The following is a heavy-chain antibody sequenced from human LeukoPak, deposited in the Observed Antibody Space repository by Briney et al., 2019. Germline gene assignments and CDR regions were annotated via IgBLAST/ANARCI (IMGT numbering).Heavy chain of an antibody. V-gene: IGHV4-39*07. J-gene: IGHJ4*02. Sequence: SETLSLTCTVSGGSISSSSYYWGWIRQPPGKGLEWIGSIYYSGSTYYNPSLKSRVTISVDTSKNQFSLKLSSVTAADTAVYYCARDTLNGDYVFDYWGQGTLVTVSS. CDR2: IYYSGST. CDR3: ARDTLNGDYVFDY. CDR1: GGSISSSSYY. D-gene: IGHD4-17*01.